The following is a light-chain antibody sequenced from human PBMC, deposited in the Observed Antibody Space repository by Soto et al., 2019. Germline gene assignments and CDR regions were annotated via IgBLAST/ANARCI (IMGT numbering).Light chain of an antibody. CDR3: CSYTSSGAHV. J-gene: IGLJ2*01. Sequence: QSVLTQPASVSGSPGQSITISCTGTSSDVGGYDYVSWHQQHPGQAPKLMIYEVNTRPSGVSNRFSGSKSGNTASLTISGLQAEDEADYYCCSYTSSGAHVFGGGTKLTVL. V-gene: IGLV2-14*01. CDR1: SSDVGGYDY. CDR2: EVN.